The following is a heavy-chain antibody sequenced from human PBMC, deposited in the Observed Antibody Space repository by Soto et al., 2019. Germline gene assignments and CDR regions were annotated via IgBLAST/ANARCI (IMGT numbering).Heavy chain of an antibody. J-gene: IGHJ4*02. CDR2: IHGTSSPI. CDR3: VKDGHRNGNMDF. V-gene: IGHV3-48*02. Sequence: GGSLRLSCAGSGFSFSGSNMDWVRQAPGKGLEWVSYIHGTSSPIYYADSVRGRFTVSRDNAKNTLYLQMNRLRDEDTAVYYCVKDGHRNGNMDFWGQGILVTVSS. CDR1: GFSFSGSN.